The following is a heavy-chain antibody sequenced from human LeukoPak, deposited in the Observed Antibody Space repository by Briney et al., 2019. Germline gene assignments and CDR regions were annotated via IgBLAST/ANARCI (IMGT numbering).Heavy chain of an antibody. D-gene: IGHD3-10*01. J-gene: IGHJ4*03. CDR1: GFTFSSYG. CDR3: AREGYYGSGYFDY. CDR2: IRYDGSNK. V-gene: IGHV3-30*02. Sequence: GGSLRLSCAASGFTFSSYGMHWVRQAPGKGLEWVAFIRYDGSNKYYADSVKGRFTISRDNAKNSLYLQINSLRAEDTAVYYCAREGYYGSGYFDYWGQGTTVTVSS.